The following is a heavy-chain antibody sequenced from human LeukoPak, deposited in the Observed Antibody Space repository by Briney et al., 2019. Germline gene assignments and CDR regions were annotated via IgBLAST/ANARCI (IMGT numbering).Heavy chain of an antibody. Sequence: ASETLSLTCTVSGGSISSYYWSWIRQPAGKGLEWIGRIYTSGSTNYNPSLKSRVTMSVDTSKNQFSLKLNSVAAADTAVYYCARRVYYFDSSGYNDAFDIWGQGTKVTVSS. CDR3: ARRVYYFDSSGYNDAFDI. V-gene: IGHV4-4*07. CDR1: GGSISSYY. D-gene: IGHD3-22*01. CDR2: IYTSGST. J-gene: IGHJ3*02.